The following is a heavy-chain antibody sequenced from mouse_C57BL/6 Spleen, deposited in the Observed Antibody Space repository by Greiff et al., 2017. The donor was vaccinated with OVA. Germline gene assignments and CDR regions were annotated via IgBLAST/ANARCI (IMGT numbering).Heavy chain of an antibody. CDR3: ARSAYYSNPYAMDY. CDR1: GYTFTSYW. J-gene: IGHJ4*01. D-gene: IGHD2-5*01. Sequence: VQLKQPGAELVKPGASVKMSCKASGYTFTSYWITWVKQRPGQGLEWIGDIYPGSGSTNYNEKFKSKATLTVDTSSSTAYMQLSSLTSEDSAVYYCARSAYYSNPYAMDYWGQGTSVTVSS. CDR2: IYPGSGST. V-gene: IGHV1-55*01.